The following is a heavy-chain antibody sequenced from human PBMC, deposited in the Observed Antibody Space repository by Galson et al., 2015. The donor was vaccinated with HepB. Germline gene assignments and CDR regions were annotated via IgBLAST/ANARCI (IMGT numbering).Heavy chain of an antibody. CDR2: IIPIFGTA. J-gene: IGHJ1*01. CDR3: ARARDLTRYCSSTSCYPKTEYFQH. Sequence: SVKVSCKASGGTFSSYAISWVRQAPGQGLEWMGGIIPIFGTANYAQKFQGRVTITADESTSTAYMELSSLRSEDTAVYYCARARDLTRYCSSTSCYPKTEYFQHWGQGTLVTVSS. D-gene: IGHD2-2*01. V-gene: IGHV1-69*13. CDR1: GGTFSSYA.